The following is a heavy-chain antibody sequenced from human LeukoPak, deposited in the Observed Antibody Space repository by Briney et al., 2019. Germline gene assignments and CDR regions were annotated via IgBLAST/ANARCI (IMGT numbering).Heavy chain of an antibody. Sequence: PGGSLRLSCAASGFTFSSYAMSWVRQAPGKGLEWVAVISYDGSNKYYADSVKGRFTISRDNSKNTLYLQMNSLRAEDTAVYYCARGPEREYYYDSSGYYYLFDYWGQGTLVTVSS. J-gene: IGHJ4*02. V-gene: IGHV3-30-3*01. CDR2: ISYDGSNK. CDR3: ARGPEREYYYDSSGYYYLFDY. D-gene: IGHD3-22*01. CDR1: GFTFSSYA.